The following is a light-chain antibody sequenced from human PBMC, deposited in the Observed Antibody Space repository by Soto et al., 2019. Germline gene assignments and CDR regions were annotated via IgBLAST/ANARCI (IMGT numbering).Light chain of an antibody. Sequence: EIVMTQSQVTLSASPGERATLSCRASQTVSTNLAWYQQRPGQAPRLLIYGASTRVTGIPPRFSGSGSGTDFTLTISSLQSEDFAVYSCRQYTNWPQNFGQGTKLEIK. CDR1: QTVSTN. CDR2: GAS. V-gene: IGKV3-15*01. CDR3: RQYTNWPQN. J-gene: IGKJ2*01.